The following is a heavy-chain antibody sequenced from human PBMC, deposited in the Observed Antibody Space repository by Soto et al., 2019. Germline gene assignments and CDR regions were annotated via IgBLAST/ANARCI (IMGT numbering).Heavy chain of an antibody. Sequence: SETLSLTCTVSGGSISSGDYYWSWIRQRPGKGLEWSGYIYYSGSTYYNPSLKSRVTISVDTSKNQFSLKLSPVTAADTAVYYCARDRDYGQDYWGQGTLVTVSS. J-gene: IGHJ4*02. V-gene: IGHV4-30-4*01. D-gene: IGHD4-17*01. CDR2: IYYSGST. CDR3: ARDRDYGQDY. CDR1: GGSISSGDYY.